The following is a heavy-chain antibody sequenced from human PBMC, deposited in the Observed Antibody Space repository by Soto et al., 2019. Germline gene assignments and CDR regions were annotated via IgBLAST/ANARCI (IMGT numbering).Heavy chain of an antibody. J-gene: IGHJ4*02. CDR1: GGSVSSQY. Sequence: PSETLSLTCTVSGGSVSSQYWSWIGQPAGKGLEWIGRIYNGGIPLIHPSLESRVALSLDTSKNQFSLTLSSVTAADTATYYCASQGYDKSVYYFDYWGRGTLVTVSS. CDR3: ASQGYDKSVYYFDY. D-gene: IGHD2-2*01. V-gene: IGHV4-4*07. CDR2: IYNGGIP.